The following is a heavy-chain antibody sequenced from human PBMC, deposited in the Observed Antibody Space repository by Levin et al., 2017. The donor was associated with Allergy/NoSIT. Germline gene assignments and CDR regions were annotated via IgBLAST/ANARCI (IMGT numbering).Heavy chain of an antibody. CDR2: IYWDDDK. Sequence: SGPTLVKPTQTLTLTCTFSGFSLTTSGVGVGWIRQPPGKALEWLALIYWDDDKRYSPSLKSRLTITKDTSKNQVVLTMTNLDPVDTGTYFCAHSPSYNYGYWNFDSWGQGTLVTVSS. J-gene: IGHJ4*02. D-gene: IGHD5-18*01. V-gene: IGHV2-5*02. CDR3: AHSPSYNYGYWNFDS. CDR1: GFSLTTSGVG.